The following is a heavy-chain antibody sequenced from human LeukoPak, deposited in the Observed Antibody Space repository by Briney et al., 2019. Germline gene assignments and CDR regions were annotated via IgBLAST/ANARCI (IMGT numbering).Heavy chain of an antibody. D-gene: IGHD6-13*01. J-gene: IGHJ4*02. CDR2: IKQDGSDK. CDR1: GFSFSSYW. CDR3: ARGPLIAAAGTW. Sequence: PGGSLRLSCAASGFSFSSYWMSWVRQAPGKGLEWVANIKQDGSDKYYLTSVRGRFTISRDNAKNSLFLQMNSLRAEDTAVYYCARGPLIAAAGTWWGQGTLVTVSS. V-gene: IGHV3-7*03.